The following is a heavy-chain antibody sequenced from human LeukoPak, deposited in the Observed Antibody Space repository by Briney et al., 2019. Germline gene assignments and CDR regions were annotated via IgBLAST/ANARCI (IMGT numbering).Heavy chain of an antibody. J-gene: IGHJ4*02. CDR3: ARDSWVEQWLVRSGYYFDY. V-gene: IGHV1-18*01. CDR2: ISAYNGNT. D-gene: IGHD6-19*01. CDR1: GYTFTSYG. Sequence: ASVKVPCKASGYTFTSYGISWVRQAPGQGLEWMGWISAYNGNTNYAQKLQGRVTMTTDTSTSTAYMELRSLRSDDTAVYYCARDSWVEQWLVRSGYYFDYWGQGTLVTVSS.